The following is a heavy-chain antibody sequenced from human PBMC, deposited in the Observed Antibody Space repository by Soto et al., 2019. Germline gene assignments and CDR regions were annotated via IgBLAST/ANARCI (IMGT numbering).Heavy chain of an antibody. CDR1: GGSISNGGYY. D-gene: IGHD3-3*01. CDR3: ARDVTDFWSGHEGMDV. CDR2: IYYSGST. V-gene: IGHV4-31*03. Sequence: PSETLSLTCTVSGGSISNGGYYWTWIRQHPGKGLEWIGYIYYSGSTYYNPSLKSRVTISVDTSKNQFSLKLTSVTAAATAVYYCARDVTDFWSGHEGMDVWGQGTTVTVSS. J-gene: IGHJ6*02.